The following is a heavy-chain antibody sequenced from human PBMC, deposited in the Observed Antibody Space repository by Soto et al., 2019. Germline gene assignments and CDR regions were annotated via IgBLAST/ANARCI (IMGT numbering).Heavy chain of an antibody. CDR1: GFTFSSYW. CDR3: ARDLEVAYYYGSGIPLSGYYYYYGMDV. J-gene: IGHJ6*02. CDR2: IKQDGSEK. Sequence: GGSLRLSCAASGFTFSSYWMSWVRQAPGKGLEWVANIKQDGSEKYYVDSVKGRFTISRDNAKNSLYLQMNSLRAEDTAVYYCARDLEVAYYYGSGIPLSGYYYYYGMDVWGQGTTVTVSS. D-gene: IGHD3-10*01. V-gene: IGHV3-7*03.